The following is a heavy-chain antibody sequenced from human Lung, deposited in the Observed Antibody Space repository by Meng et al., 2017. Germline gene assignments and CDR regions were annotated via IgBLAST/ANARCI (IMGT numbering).Heavy chain of an antibody. CDR3: ARGQKGYFDL. J-gene: IGHJ2*01. CDR2: IYNSGST. CDR1: GGSISSSNYY. V-gene: IGHV4-30-4*01. Sequence: QLQESGPGLVKPSQTLSLTCTVYGGSISSSNYYWSWIRQPPGKGLEWSGHIYNSGSTYYNPSLKSRITISVDTSKNQFSLKLSSVTAADTAVYYCARGQKGYFDLWGRGTLVTVSS.